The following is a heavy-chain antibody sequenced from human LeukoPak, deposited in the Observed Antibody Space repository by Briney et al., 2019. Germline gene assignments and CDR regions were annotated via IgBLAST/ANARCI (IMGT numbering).Heavy chain of an antibody. CDR3: AKDLHSSRSWYNWNYVAGFDP. CDR1: GFTFSSYG. J-gene: IGHJ5*02. V-gene: IGHV3-30*02. CDR2: IWYDGSNK. D-gene: IGHD1-7*01. Sequence: GGSLRLSCAASGFTFSSYGMHWVRQAPGKGLEWVAVIWYDGSNKYYADSVKGRFTISRDNSKNTLYLQMNSLRAEDTAVYYCAKDLHSSRSWYNWNYVAGFDPWGQGTLVTVSS.